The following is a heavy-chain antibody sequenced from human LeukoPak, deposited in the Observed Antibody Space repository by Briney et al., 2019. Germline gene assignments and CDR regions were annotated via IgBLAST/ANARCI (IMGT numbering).Heavy chain of an antibody. CDR2: IYPGDSDT. V-gene: IGHV5-51*01. CDR3: ARHNSYVTSTIYYFMDA. J-gene: IGHJ6*03. Sequence: GESLKISCKGSGYSFTSYWIGWVRQMPGKGLEWMEIIYPGDSDTRYSPSFQGQVTISADKSTSTAYLQWSSLKASDTAIYYCARHNSYVTSTIYYFMDAWGKGTTVTVSS. D-gene: IGHD2/OR15-2a*01. CDR1: GYSFTSYW.